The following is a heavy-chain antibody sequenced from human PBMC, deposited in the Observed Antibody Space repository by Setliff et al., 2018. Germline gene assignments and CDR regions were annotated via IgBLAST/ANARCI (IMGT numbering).Heavy chain of an antibody. D-gene: IGHD2-2*01. CDR2: ISPYTGKT. Sequence: ASVKVSCKASGYTFIDYGVSWVRQAPGQGLEWVGWISPYTGKTYLAPKFQDRVTLTADTSTTTAYLQLTNLRSDDTAIYYCSRLVRFCTKISCQRLLGDDYWGQGALVTVS. J-gene: IGHJ4*02. CDR3: SRLVRFCTKISCQRLLGDDY. CDR1: GYTFIDYG. V-gene: IGHV1-18*01.